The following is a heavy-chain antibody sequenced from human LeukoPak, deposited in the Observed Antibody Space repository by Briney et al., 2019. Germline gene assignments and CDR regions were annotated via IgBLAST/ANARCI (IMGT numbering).Heavy chain of an antibody. V-gene: IGHV3-30*02. CDR2: IRYDGSNK. D-gene: IGHD1-26*01. J-gene: IGHJ4*02. Sequence: PGGSLRLSCAASGFTFSSYGMHWVRQAPGKGLEWVAFIRYDGSNKYYADSVKGRFTISRDNSKNTLYLQMNSLRAEDTAVYYCAKEEVGATGVYYFDYWGQGTLVTVSS. CDR1: GFTFSSYG. CDR3: AKEEVGATGVYYFDY.